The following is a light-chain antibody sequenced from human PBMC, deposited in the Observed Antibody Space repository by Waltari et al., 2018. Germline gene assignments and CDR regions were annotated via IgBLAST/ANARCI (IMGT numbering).Light chain of an antibody. CDR3: QETYTTLFT. J-gene: IGKJ3*01. CDR2: AAS. Sequence: NITCRASQTIRNYLNWYQQRPGKAPKLLISAASSLQSGVPSRFSGSGSGTDFALTISSLQPEDFASYHCQETYTTLFTFGPGTKVEIK. CDR1: QTIRNY. V-gene: IGKV1-39*01.